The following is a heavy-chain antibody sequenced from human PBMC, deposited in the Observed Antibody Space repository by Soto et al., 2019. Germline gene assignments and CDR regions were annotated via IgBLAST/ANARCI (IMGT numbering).Heavy chain of an antibody. CDR2: ISYDGSNK. CDR1: GFTFSSYG. CDR3: AKPEWELGYYYYGMDV. Sequence: HPGGSLRLSCAASGFTFSSYGMHWVRQAPGKGLEWVAVISYDGSNKYYADSVKGRFTISRDNSKNTLYLQMNSLRAEDTAVYYCAKPEWELGYYYYGMDVWGQGTTVTVSS. J-gene: IGHJ6*02. D-gene: IGHD1-26*01. V-gene: IGHV3-30*18.